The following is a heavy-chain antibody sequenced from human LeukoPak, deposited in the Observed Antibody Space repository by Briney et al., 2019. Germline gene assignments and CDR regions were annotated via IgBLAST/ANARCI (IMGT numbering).Heavy chain of an antibody. D-gene: IGHD2-15*01. J-gene: IGHJ4*02. CDR1: GFTFSSYG. CDR3: AKDRGYCSGGGCSYIDY. CDR2: ISYDGSNK. Sequence: PGGSLRLSCAASGFTFSSYGMHWVRQAPGKGLEWVAVISYDGSNKYYADSVRGRFTISRYNSKNTLYLQMNSLRAEDTAVYYCAKDRGYCSGGGCSYIDYWGQGTLVTVSS. V-gene: IGHV3-30*18.